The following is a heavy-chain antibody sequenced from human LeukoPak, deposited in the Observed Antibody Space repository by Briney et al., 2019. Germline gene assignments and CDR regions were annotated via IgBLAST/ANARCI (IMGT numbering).Heavy chain of an antibody. J-gene: IGHJ4*02. CDR1: GFTFSSNY. Sequence: GGSLRLSCAASGFTFSSNYVSWVRQAPGKGLEWVSVIYRGGSTYYAGSVNGRFTISRDNSKNTLYLQMNSLRAEDTAVYYCESASTMVRGVISYWGQGTLVTVSS. V-gene: IGHV3-66*02. CDR2: IYRGGST. CDR3: ESASTMVRGVISY. D-gene: IGHD3-10*01.